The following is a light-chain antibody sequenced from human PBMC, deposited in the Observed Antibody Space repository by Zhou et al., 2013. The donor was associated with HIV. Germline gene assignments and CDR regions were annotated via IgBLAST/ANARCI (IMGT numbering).Light chain of an antibody. CDR2: DAS. J-gene: IGKJ1*01. CDR3: QQRSSWPGT. Sequence: IVLWQSPATLSLSPGERATLSCRASQSVSSYLAWYQQKPGQAPRLLIYDASNRATGIPARFSGSGSGTDFTLTISSLEPEDFAVYYCQQRSSWPGTFGQGTKVEIK. CDR1: QSVSSY. V-gene: IGKV3-11*01.